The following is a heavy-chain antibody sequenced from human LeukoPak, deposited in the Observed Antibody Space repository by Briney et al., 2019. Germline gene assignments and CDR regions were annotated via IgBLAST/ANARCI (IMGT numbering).Heavy chain of an antibody. CDR1: GYTFTGYY. V-gene: IGHV1-2*02. D-gene: IGHD2-15*01. J-gene: IGHJ3*02. CDR3: ARDLACSGGSCYFLGGAFDI. CDR2: INPNSGGT. Sequence: ASVKVSCKASGYTFTGYYMHWVRQAPGQGLEWMGWINPNSGGTNYARKFQGRVTMTRDTSISTAYMELSRLRSDDTAVYYCARDLACSGGSCYFLGGAFDIWGQGTMVTVSS.